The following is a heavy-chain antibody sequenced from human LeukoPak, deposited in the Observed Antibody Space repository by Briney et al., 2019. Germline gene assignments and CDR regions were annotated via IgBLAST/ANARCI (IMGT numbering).Heavy chain of an antibody. Sequence: GESLKISCKASGYSFTSYWIAWVRQMPGKGLEWMGIIYPGDSDTRYSPSFQGQVTISADKSISTAYLQWSSLKASDTAMYYCARLPPRKDFWSGYDSAFDYWGQGTLVTVSS. CDR3: ARLPPRKDFWSGYDSAFDY. V-gene: IGHV5-51*01. CDR1: GYSFTSYW. CDR2: IYPGDSDT. D-gene: IGHD3-3*01. J-gene: IGHJ4*02.